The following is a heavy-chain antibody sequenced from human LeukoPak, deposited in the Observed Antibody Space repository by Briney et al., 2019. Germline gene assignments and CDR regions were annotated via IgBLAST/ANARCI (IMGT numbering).Heavy chain of an antibody. J-gene: IGHJ4*02. Sequence: GGSLRLSCAASGFTFSTYTMTWVRQAPGKGLEWVSGISGSSGSTYYADSVKGRFTISRDNSKNTLYLQMNSLRAEDTALYYCAIIPRDRDFWGQGTLVTVSS. CDR2: ISGSSGST. D-gene: IGHD2-2*01. CDR3: AIIPRDRDF. V-gene: IGHV3-23*01. CDR1: GFTFSTYT.